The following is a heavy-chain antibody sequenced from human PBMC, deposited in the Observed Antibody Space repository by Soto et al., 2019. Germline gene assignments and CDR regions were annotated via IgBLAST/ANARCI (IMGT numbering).Heavy chain of an antibody. Sequence: EVHLLESGGGLVQPGGSLRLSCAASGFTFSNSAMTWVRQALGKGPEWVSSIGRTNNTHYADSVKGRFAISRDNSQSTLSLQMHSLTAADTAVYFCAKVDAYSYRTDHWGQGTLVTVSS. D-gene: IGHD3-16*02. CDR1: GFTFSNSA. CDR3: AKVDAYSYRTDH. J-gene: IGHJ4*02. CDR2: IGRTNNT. V-gene: IGHV3-23*01.